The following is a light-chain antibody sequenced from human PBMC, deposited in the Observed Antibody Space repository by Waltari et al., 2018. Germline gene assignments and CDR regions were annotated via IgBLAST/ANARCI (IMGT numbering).Light chain of an antibody. CDR1: QSVTSSH. V-gene: IGKV3-20*01. CDR2: GAY. J-gene: IGKJ1*01. CDR3: QQYGNSPRT. Sequence: ETVLTQSPGTLSLSPGVRATLSCRPSQSVTSSHLAWHQQNPGQSPRLLIYGAYSRATGIPDSFRGSGSGTDFSRTITRLEPEDFAVYYCQQYGNSPRTFGQGTEVEIK.